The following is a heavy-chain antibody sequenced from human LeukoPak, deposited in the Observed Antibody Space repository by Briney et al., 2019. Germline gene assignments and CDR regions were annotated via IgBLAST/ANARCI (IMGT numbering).Heavy chain of an antibody. V-gene: IGHV3-30*02. D-gene: IGHD3-22*01. Sequence: GGSLRLSCAASGFTFSSYGMHWVRQAPGKGLEWVAFIRYDGSNKYYADSVKGRFTISRDNSKNTLYLQMNSLRAEDTAVYYCAKFGITMIVVVTAEHDAFDIWGQGTMVTVSS. CDR3: AKFGITMIVVVTAEHDAFDI. CDR1: GFTFSSYG. CDR2: IRYDGSNK. J-gene: IGHJ3*02.